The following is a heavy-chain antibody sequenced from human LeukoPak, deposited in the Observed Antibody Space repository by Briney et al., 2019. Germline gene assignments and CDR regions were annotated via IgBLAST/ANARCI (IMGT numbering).Heavy chain of an antibody. V-gene: IGHV3-23*01. CDR3: AKAVAVAGSERRGYYFDY. Sequence: GGSLRLSCAASGFTFSSYAMNWVRQVPGKGLEWVSGISASGGSTYYADSVKGRFTISRDNSKNTLYLQMNSLRAEDTAVYYCAKAVAVAGSERRGYYFDYWGQGTLVTVSS. D-gene: IGHD6-19*01. J-gene: IGHJ4*02. CDR2: ISASGGST. CDR1: GFTFSSYA.